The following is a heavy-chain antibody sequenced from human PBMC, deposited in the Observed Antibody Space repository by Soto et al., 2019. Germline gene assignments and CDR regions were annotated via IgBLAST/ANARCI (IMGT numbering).Heavy chain of an antibody. D-gene: IGHD1-26*01. J-gene: IGHJ4*02. V-gene: IGHV4-59*03. CDR1: GASFGTYY. Sequence: QVQLQESGPGLVKPSETLSLTCAVSGASFGTYYWSWIRQPPGKGLEWIGYIFYSGHLKYNPSLKGRLPTSVDPSKNQIPRGRTSVPAEATAVFSCARGGGGYRFDYWGQGTLVTVSS. CDR2: IFYSGHL. CDR3: ARGGGGYRFDY.